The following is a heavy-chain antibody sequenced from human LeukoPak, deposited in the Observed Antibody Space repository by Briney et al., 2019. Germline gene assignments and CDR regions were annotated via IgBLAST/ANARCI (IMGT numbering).Heavy chain of an antibody. V-gene: IGHV3-23*01. CDR3: AREHDGGEWGRAFDI. J-gene: IGHJ3*02. Sequence: GGSLRLSCAASGFTFSSFPMGWVRQAPGKGLEWVSTLGTSAIDTYYADSVKGRFTISRANAKNSLNLQLNGLRAEDTGLYYCAREHDGGEWGRAFDIWSQGTMVTVSS. CDR2: LGTSAIDT. D-gene: IGHD2-21*01. CDR1: GFTFSSFP.